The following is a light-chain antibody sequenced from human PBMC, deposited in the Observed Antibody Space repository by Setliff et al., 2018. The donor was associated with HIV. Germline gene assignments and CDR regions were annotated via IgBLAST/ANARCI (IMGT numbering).Light chain of an antibody. J-gene: IGLJ1*01. CDR1: SSDVGGYNY. V-gene: IGLV2-14*03. CDR2: DVS. CDR3: SSYTSRTPLYV. Sequence: QSALTQPASVSGSPGQSITISCTGTSSDVGGYNYVSWYQQHPGKAPKLMISDVSNRPSGVSNRFSGSRSANTASLTISGLQAEDEADYYCSSYTSRTPLYVFGTGTKGTVL.